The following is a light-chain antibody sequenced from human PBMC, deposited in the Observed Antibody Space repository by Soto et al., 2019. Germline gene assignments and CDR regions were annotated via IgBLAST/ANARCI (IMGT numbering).Light chain of an antibody. CDR2: DAS. J-gene: IGKJ5*01. CDR1: QDISNY. CDR3: QQYNNYSLT. V-gene: IGKV1-33*01. Sequence: DMQSSQPPCSLSASMGNIFTITFQASQDISNYLNWYQQKPGKAPKLLIYDASNLETGVPSRFSGSGSGTDFTFTISSLKPEDIATYYCQQYNNYSLTFGQGTRLEIK.